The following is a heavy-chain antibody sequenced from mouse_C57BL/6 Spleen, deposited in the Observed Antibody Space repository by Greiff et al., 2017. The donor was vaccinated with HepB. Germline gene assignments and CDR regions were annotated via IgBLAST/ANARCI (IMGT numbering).Heavy chain of an antibody. CDR2: IDPETGGT. CDR3: TRSMVTTWFAY. J-gene: IGHJ3*01. Sequence: HLQHSFSYLVRPGASVTLSCKASGYTFTDYEMHWVKQTPLHGLEWIGSIDPETGGTAYNQKFKGKAILTADKSSSTAYMELRSLTSEDSAVYYCTRSMVTTWFAYWGQGTLVTVSA. V-gene: IGHV1-15*01. D-gene: IGHD2-2*01. CDR1: GYTFTDYE.